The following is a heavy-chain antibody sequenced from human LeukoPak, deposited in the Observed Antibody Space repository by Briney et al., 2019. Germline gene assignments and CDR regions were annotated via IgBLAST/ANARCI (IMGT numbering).Heavy chain of an antibody. Sequence: SGGSLRLSCVASGFTFSTSWTNWVRQTPGKGLEWVANIKGDGSVQSYVDSVKGRSTISRDNAKNSLFLQMNSLRAEDTAVYYCAKGLQSESAHFDYWGQGTLVTVSS. CDR1: GFTFSTSW. V-gene: IGHV3-7*02. D-gene: IGHD2/OR15-2a*01. CDR2: IKGDGSVQ. CDR3: AKGLQSESAHFDY. J-gene: IGHJ4*02.